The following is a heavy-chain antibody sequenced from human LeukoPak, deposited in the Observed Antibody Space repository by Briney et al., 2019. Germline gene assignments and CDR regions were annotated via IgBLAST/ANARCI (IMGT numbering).Heavy chain of an antibody. Sequence: PETLSLTCTVSGGSSSSTNYYWAWIRQPPGEGLEWIGSLHYSGNIFYNPSLKSRVTMSVDTSRNQFSLKLDSVTAADTAVYYCARGIPPFGNTYAYWGQGSLVTVSS. CDR2: LHYSGNI. CDR1: GGSSSSTNYY. D-gene: IGHD6-13*01. V-gene: IGHV4-39*01. J-gene: IGHJ4*02. CDR3: ARGIPPFGNTYAY.